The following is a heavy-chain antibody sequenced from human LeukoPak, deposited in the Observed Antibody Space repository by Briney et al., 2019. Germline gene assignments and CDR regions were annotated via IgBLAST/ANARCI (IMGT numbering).Heavy chain of an antibody. Sequence: SETLSLTCTVSGGSISSGSYYWNWIRQPAGKGLEWIGTIYFSGSTFYNSSLKSRVTISVDTSKSQFFLKLSSVTAADTAVYYCARWYDVWGKGTTVTISS. CDR2: IYFSGST. J-gene: IGHJ6*04. D-gene: IGHD1-14*01. V-gene: IGHV4-39*01. CDR3: ARWYDV. CDR1: GGSISSGSYY.